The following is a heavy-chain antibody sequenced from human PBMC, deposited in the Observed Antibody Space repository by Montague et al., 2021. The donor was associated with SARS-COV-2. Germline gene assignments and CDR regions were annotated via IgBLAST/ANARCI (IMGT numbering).Heavy chain of an antibody. J-gene: IGHJ3*01. D-gene: IGHD3-16*02. CDR3: AKERDVIRAARNLFAMDL. CDR1: GGSFSVYY. CDR2: INHSGTA. Sequence: SETLSLTCAVYGGSFSVYYWSWLRQSPRSGLERIAEINHSGTANYNPSLKSRVSISVDTSKNQFSLKLTSVTAADTAMYYCAKERDVIRAARNLFAMDLWGKGTMVTVSS. V-gene: IGHV4-34*01.